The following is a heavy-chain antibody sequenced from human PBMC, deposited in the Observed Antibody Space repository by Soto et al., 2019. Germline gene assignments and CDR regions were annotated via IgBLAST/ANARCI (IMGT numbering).Heavy chain of an antibody. CDR2: IWYDGSNK. J-gene: IGHJ5*02. D-gene: IGHD2-21*02. CDR1: GFTFSSYG. CDR3: ARQAYCGGDCYLNNWFDP. Sequence: SLRLSCAASGFTFSSYGMHWVRQAPGKGLEWVAVIWYDGSNKYYADSVKGRFTIPRDNSKNTVHLQMNSLRAEDTAVYYCARQAYCGGDCYLNNWFDPWGQGTLVTVSS. V-gene: IGHV3-33*01.